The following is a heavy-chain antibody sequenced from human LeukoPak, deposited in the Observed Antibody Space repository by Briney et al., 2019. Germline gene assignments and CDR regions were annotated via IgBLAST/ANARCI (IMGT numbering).Heavy chain of an antibody. CDR2: ISYDGSNK. D-gene: IGHD3-3*01. V-gene: IGHV3-30*18. J-gene: IGHJ3*02. CDR1: GFTFSSYG. Sequence: PGGSLRLSCAASGFTFSSYGMHWVRQAPGKGLEWVAVISYDGSNKYYADSVKGRFTISRDNSKNTLYLQMNSLRAEDTAVYYCAKDPVLRFLECPGTTPGAFDIWGQGTMVTVSS. CDR3: AKDPVLRFLECPGTTPGAFDI.